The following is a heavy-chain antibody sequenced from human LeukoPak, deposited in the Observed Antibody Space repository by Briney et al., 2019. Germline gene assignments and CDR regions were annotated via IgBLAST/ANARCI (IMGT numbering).Heavy chain of an antibody. Sequence: GASVKVSCKASEYSFTSNYIHWVRQTPGQGLEWMGMIYPRDGSTSYAQKFQGRVTVTRGTSTSTVHMELSGLRSEDTAVYYCARDQEGFDYWGQGTLVTVSS. CDR1: EYSFTSNY. CDR2: IYPRDGST. CDR3: ARDQEGFDY. J-gene: IGHJ4*02. V-gene: IGHV1-46*01.